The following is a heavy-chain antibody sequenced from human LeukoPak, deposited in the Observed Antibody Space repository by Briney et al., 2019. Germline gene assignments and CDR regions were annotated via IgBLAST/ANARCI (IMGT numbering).Heavy chain of an antibody. D-gene: IGHD2-21*02. Sequence: SETLSLTCTVSGGSISRSSYYWGWIRQPPGKGLEWIGNIHSTGNTYYNVSLNSRVTISVDTSMNQFSLRLSSVTPEDTAVYYCGREVTDTRGFDYWGQGTLVTVSS. CDR3: GREVTDTRGFDY. CDR2: IHSTGNT. V-gene: IGHV4-39*07. CDR1: GGSISRSSYY. J-gene: IGHJ4*02.